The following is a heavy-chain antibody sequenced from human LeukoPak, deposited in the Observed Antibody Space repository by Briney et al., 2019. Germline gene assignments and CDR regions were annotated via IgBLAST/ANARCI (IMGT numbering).Heavy chain of an antibody. V-gene: IGHV4-59*01. D-gene: IGHD6-13*01. CDR3: ARAGSSWYAWFDP. CDR2: IYYSGST. Sequence: SETLSLTCAVYGVSFSGYYWSWIRQPPGKGLEWIGYIYYSGSTNYNPYLKSRVTISVDTSKNQFSLKLSSVTAADTAVYYCARAGSSWYAWFDPWGQGTLVTVSS. J-gene: IGHJ5*02. CDR1: GVSFSGYY.